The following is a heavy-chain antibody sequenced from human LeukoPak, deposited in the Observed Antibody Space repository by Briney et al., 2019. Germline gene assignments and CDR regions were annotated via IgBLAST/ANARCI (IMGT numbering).Heavy chain of an antibody. V-gene: IGHV4-34*01. CDR2: INHSGST. D-gene: IGHD5-12*01. CDR3: ARGSGYAFVRY. CDR1: GGSFSGYY. J-gene: IGHJ4*02. Sequence: SETLSLTCAVYGGSFSGYYWSWIRQPPGKGLEWIGGINHSGSTNYNPSLKSRVTISVDTSKNQFSLKLSSVTAADTAVYYCARGSGYAFVRYWGQGTLVTVSS.